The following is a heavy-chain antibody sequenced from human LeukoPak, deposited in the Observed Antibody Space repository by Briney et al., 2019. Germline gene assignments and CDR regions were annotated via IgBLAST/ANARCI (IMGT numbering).Heavy chain of an antibody. Sequence: GESLKISCKGSGYSFTSYWIGWVRQMPGRGLELMGIIYPGDCDTRYSPSFQGRVTISADKSISTAYVQWSSLKASDTAMYYCARRVVVAGTNWFDPWGQGTLVTVSS. CDR1: GYSFTSYW. J-gene: IGHJ5*02. CDR2: IYPGDCDT. CDR3: ARRVVVAGTNWFDP. D-gene: IGHD6-19*01. V-gene: IGHV5-51*01.